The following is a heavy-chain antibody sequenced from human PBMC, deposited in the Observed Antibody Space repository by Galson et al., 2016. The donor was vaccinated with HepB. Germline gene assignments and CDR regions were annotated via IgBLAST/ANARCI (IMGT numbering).Heavy chain of an antibody. V-gene: IGHV4-39*01. Sequence: ETLSLTCTVSGGSITSGNYYWAWIRQPPGKGLEWIGTIYHSGITYYNPSLKSRVTVSVDTSKNPFSLKMNSVTAADTAVYYCARDTYFYDGSGLDYWGQGTLVTVSS. CDR1: GGSITSGNYY. CDR2: IYHSGIT. J-gene: IGHJ4*02. D-gene: IGHD3-22*01. CDR3: ARDTYFYDGSGLDY.